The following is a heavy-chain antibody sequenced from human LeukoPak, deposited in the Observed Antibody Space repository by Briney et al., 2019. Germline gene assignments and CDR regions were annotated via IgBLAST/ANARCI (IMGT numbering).Heavy chain of an antibody. V-gene: IGHV3-30-3*01. CDR2: ISYDGSNK. D-gene: IGHD3-3*01. J-gene: IGHJ6*02. CDR1: GFTFSSYA. Sequence: GGSLRLSCAASGFTFSSYAMHWVRQAPGKGLEWGAVISYDGSNKYYADSVKGRFTISRDNFKNTLYLQMNSLRAEDTAVYYCAREREGGYDFWSGPLYYYYGMDVWGQGTTVTVSS. CDR3: AREREGGYDFWSGPLYYYYGMDV.